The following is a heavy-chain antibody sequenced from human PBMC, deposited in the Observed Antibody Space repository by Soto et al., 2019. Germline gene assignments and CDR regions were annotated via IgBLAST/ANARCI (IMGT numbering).Heavy chain of an antibody. Sequence: PGGSLRLSCAASGFTFSDYYMSWIRQAPGKGLEWVSYISSSGSTIYYADSVKGRFTISRDNAKNSLYLQMNSLGAEDTAVYYCARVNSSGWTDAFDIWGQGTMVTVS. D-gene: IGHD6-19*01. V-gene: IGHV3-11*01. CDR3: ARVNSSGWTDAFDI. CDR2: ISSSGSTI. J-gene: IGHJ3*02. CDR1: GFTFSDYY.